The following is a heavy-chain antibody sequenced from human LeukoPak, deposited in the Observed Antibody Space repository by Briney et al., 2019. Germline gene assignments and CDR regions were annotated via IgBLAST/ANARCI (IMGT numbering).Heavy chain of an antibody. V-gene: IGHV3-30*03. J-gene: IGHJ4*02. D-gene: IGHD5-12*01. Sequence: PGGSLRLSCAASGFTFSSYGMHWVRQAPGKGLEWVAVISYDGSNKYYADSVKGRFTISRDNAKNSLYLQMNSLRAEDTAVYYCARVATRGAYFDYWGQGTLVTVSS. CDR2: ISYDGSNK. CDR1: GFTFSSYG. CDR3: ARVATRGAYFDY.